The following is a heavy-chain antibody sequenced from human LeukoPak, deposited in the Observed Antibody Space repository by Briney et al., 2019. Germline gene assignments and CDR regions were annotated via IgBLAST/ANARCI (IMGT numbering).Heavy chain of an antibody. CDR1: GFTVSSNY. J-gene: IGHJ4*01. CDR3: ARGRVPAASVDY. D-gene: IGHD2-2*01. CDR2: IYSGGTT. Sequence: PGGSLRLSCAASGFTVSSNYMSWVRQAPGKGLEWVSVIYSGGTTYYADSVKGRFTISRDISKNMLYLQMNSLRAEDTAVYYCARGRVPAASVDYWGQGTLVTVSS. V-gene: IGHV3-66*01.